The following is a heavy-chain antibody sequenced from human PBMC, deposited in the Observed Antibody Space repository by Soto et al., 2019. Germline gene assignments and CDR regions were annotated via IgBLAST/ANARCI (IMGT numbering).Heavy chain of an antibody. CDR2: ISYDGSNK. CDR1: GFTFSSYG. J-gene: IGHJ6*02. CDR3: VKDGSSGWPYYYGLDV. Sequence: SLRLSCAASGFTFSSYGMHWVRQAPGKGLEWVAVISYDGSNKYYADSVKGRFTIARDNSKNTLFLHMSSLRAEDTAVYYCVKDGSSGWPYYYGLDVWGQGTSVTVSS. D-gene: IGHD6-19*01. V-gene: IGHV3-30*18.